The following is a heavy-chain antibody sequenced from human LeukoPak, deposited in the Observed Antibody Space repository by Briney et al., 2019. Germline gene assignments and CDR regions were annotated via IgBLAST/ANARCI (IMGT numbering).Heavy chain of an antibody. CDR3: AEPEGGYYDIRPD. CDR2: ISGSGGST. Sequence: PGGSLRLSGAGSGFTFSSCGMSWVHQARGKGLEWFSAISGSGGSTYYADSVKSRFTISRDNSKNTLYLQMNSLRAEDTAVYYCAEPEGGYYDIRPDWGQGTLVTVSS. CDR1: GFTFSSCG. V-gene: IGHV3-23*01. J-gene: IGHJ4*02. D-gene: IGHD3-22*01.